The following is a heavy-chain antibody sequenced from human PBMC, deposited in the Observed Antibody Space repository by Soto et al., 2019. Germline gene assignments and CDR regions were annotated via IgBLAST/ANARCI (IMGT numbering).Heavy chain of an antibody. CDR3: ARQPELLLWFGEPWFDP. V-gene: IGHV5-10-1*01. Sequence: GESLKISSKGSGYSFTSYWISWVRQMPGKGLEWMGRIDPSDSYTNYSPSFQGHVTISADKSIGTAYLQWSSLKASDTAMYYCARQPELLLWFGEPWFDPWGQGTLVTVSS. CDR2: IDPSDSYT. D-gene: IGHD3-10*01. J-gene: IGHJ5*02. CDR1: GYSFTSYW.